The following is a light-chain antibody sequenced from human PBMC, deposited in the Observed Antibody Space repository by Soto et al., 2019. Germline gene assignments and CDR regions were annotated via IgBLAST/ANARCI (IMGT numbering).Light chain of an antibody. Sequence: QSALTQPLSVSGSPGQSVTISCAGTTSDVGGYEFVSWYQQHPGKAPKLLISDVRKRPSGVPDRFSGSKSGNTASLTISGLQAEDEADYYCCSYAGTSLTVFGTGPKVTVL. J-gene: IGLJ1*01. CDR1: TSDVGGYEF. CDR2: DVR. V-gene: IGLV2-11*01. CDR3: CSYAGTSLTV.